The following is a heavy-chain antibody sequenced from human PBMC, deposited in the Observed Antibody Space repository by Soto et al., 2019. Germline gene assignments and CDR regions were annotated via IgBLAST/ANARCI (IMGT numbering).Heavy chain of an antibody. CDR2: ISKSGSS. D-gene: IGHD2-21*01. CDR1: GGSVSSGGFY. J-gene: IGHJ4*02. CDR3: ARELVPTIRRLSYFDQ. V-gene: IGHV4-61*08. Sequence: QVQLQESGSGLVKPSETLSLICTVSGGSVSSGGFYWSWIRQPPGKGLEWIGYISKSGSSSYNPSLKTRLSISIDMSKSQFSLRLTSVTAADTAVYSCARELVPTIRRLSYFDQWGRGTLVTVSS.